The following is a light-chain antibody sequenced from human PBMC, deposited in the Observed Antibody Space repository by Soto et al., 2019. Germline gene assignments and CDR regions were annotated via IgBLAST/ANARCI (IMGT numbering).Light chain of an antibody. CDR3: QQRTNWPLT. Sequence: ETVLTQSPASLSLSPGERATLSCGASQSVSSYLAWYQQKPGQAPRLLIYDTFNRATGVPARFSGSGSGTDFTLTISSLEPEDSALYYCQQRTNWPLTFGGGTKVDI. V-gene: IGKV3-11*01. CDR1: QSVSSY. J-gene: IGKJ4*01. CDR2: DTF.